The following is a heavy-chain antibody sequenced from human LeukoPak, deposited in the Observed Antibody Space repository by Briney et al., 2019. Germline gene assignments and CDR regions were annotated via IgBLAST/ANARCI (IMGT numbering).Heavy chain of an antibody. Sequence: PGGSLRLSCEASGFTFSSYWMHWVRQAPGKGLVWVSRIGCDGTSTNYADSVKGRFTISRDNAKNTLYLQMNSLRAEDTTVYYCARGHSPGYMDVWGKGTTVTVSS. CDR2: IGCDGTST. CDR1: GFTFSSYW. V-gene: IGHV3-74*01. CDR3: ARGHSPGYMDV. D-gene: IGHD2-15*01. J-gene: IGHJ6*03.